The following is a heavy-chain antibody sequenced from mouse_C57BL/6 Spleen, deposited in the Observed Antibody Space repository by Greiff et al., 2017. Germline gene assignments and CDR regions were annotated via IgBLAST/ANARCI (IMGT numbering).Heavy chain of an antibody. Sequence: QVQLQQPGAELVRPGSSVKLSCKASGYTFTSYWMHWVKQRPIQGLEWIGNIDPSDSETHYNQKFKDKATLTVDKSSSTAYMQLSSLTSEDSAVYYCASSITMVVATDYAMDYWGQGTSVTVSS. CDR1: GYTFTSYW. D-gene: IGHD1-1*01. CDR3: ASSITMVVATDYAMDY. CDR2: IDPSDSET. J-gene: IGHJ4*01. V-gene: IGHV1-52*01.